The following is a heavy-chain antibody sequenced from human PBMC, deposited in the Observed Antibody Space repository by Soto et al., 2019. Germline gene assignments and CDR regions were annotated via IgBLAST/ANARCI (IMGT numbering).Heavy chain of an antibody. D-gene: IGHD2-21*01. CDR3: ARDQLMRSILWWLYGMDV. V-gene: IGHV1-69*01. J-gene: IGHJ6*02. CDR1: GGTFSSYA. Sequence: QVQLVQSGAEVKKPGSSVKVSCKASGGTFSSYAISWVRQAPGQGLEWMGGSIPIFGTANYAQKFQGRVTITADESTSTAYMELSSLRSEDTAVYYCARDQLMRSILWWLYGMDVWGQGTTVTVSS. CDR2: SIPIFGTA.